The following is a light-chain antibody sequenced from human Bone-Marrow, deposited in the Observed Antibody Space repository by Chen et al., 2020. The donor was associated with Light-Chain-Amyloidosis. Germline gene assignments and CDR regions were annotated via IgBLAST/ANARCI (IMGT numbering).Light chain of an antibody. CDR1: QSVLYTSNNKNY. J-gene: IGKJ2*01. Sequence: DIVMTQSPDSLAASLGERATINCKSSQSVLYTSNNKNYLSWYQQKPGQPPKLLIYWASTRGSGVPDRFSGSGSGTDFTLTITSLQAEDVAIYYCQQYYSGPRTFGQGTKVEIK. V-gene: IGKV4-1*01. CDR2: WAS. CDR3: QQYYSGPRT.